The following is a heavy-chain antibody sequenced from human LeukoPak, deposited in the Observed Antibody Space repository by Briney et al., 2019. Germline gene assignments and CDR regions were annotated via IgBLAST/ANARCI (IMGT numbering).Heavy chain of an antibody. CDR3: TTVSVTTGDY. Sequence: GGSLRLSCAASGFTVSANSMSWVRQAPGKGLEWVGRIKSKINGGTTDYAAPVKGRFTISRDDSKNTLYLQMNSLKTDDTAFYYCTTVSVTTGDYWGQGTLVTVSS. CDR2: IKSKINGGTT. CDR1: GFTVSANS. J-gene: IGHJ4*02. V-gene: IGHV3-15*01. D-gene: IGHD4-17*01.